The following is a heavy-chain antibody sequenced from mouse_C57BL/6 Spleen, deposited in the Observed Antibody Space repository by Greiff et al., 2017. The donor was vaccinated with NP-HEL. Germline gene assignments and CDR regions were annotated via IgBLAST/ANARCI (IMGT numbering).Heavy chain of an antibody. J-gene: IGHJ4*01. Sequence: QVQLQQPGAELVMPGASVKLSCKASGYTFTSYWMHWVKQRPGQGLEWIGEIDPSDSYTNYNQKFKCKSTLTVDKSSSTAYMQLSSLTSEDSAVYYCARRGYYEDYAMDYWGQGTSVTVSS. V-gene: IGHV1-69*01. CDR3: ARRGYYEDYAMDY. D-gene: IGHD1-1*01. CDR2: IDPSDSYT. CDR1: GYTFTSYW.